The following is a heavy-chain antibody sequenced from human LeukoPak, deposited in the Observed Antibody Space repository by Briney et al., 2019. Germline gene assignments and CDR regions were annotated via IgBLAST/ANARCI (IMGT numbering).Heavy chain of an antibody. CDR1: GFTVSSNY. J-gene: IGHJ6*02. CDR3: ASFSATVTTTGYCGMDV. D-gene: IGHD4-17*01. V-gene: IGHV3-66*01. Sequence: GGSLRLSCAASGFTVSSNYMSWVRQAPGKGLEWVSVIYSGGSTYYADSVKGRFTISRDNSKNTLYLQMNSLRAEDTAVYYCASFSATVTTTGYCGMDVWGQGTTVTVSS. CDR2: IYSGGST.